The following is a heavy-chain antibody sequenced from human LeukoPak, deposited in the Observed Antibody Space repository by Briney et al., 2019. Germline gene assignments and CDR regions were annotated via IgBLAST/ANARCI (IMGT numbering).Heavy chain of an antibody. CDR1: GYTFSDHG. Sequence: ASVKVSCKASGYTFSDHGFSWVRQAPGQGLEWMGWINPNSGGTNYAQKFQGRVTMTRDTSISTAYMELSRLRSDDTAVYYCAFEYSSSVNWFDPWGQGTLVTVSS. CDR3: AFEYSSSVNWFDP. CDR2: INPNSGGT. D-gene: IGHD6-6*01. J-gene: IGHJ5*02. V-gene: IGHV1-2*02.